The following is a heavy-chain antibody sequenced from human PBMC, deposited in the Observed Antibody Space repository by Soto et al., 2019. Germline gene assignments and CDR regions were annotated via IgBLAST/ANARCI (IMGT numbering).Heavy chain of an antibody. J-gene: IGHJ5*02. CDR1: GFTFSSYA. D-gene: IGHD5-18*01. CDR2: ISYDGSNK. V-gene: IGHV3-30-3*01. CDR3: ARDQTGYSYGDRPNFDP. Sequence: GGSLRLSCAASGFTFSSYAMHWVRQAPGKGLEWVAVISYDGSNKYYADSVKGRFTISRGNSKNTLYLQMNSLRAEDTAVYYCARDQTGYSYGDRPNFDPWGQGTLVTVSS.